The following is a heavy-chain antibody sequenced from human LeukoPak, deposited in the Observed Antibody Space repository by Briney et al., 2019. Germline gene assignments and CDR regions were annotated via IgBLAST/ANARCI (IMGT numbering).Heavy chain of an antibody. CDR3: ARDRSMATRLWTPTDY. Sequence: GGSLRLSCAASGFAFRSHGMNWVRQAPGKGLEWVSGIRGDGVTTYYADSVKGRFTISRDNARNSLYLQMNSLRAEDTAVYYCARDRSMATRLWTPTDYWGQGTLVTVSS. V-gene: IGHV3-48*04. J-gene: IGHJ4*02. CDR2: IRGDGVTT. D-gene: IGHD6-6*01. CDR1: GFAFRSHG.